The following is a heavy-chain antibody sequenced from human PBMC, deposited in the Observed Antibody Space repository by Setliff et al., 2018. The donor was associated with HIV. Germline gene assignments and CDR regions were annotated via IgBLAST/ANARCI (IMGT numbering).Heavy chain of an antibody. J-gene: IGHJ4*02. D-gene: IGHD3-16*01. Sequence: SETLSLTCTVSGASMSGHYWNWLRQPPGKTLEWIGYVYYTGTTNYNPSLQSRVTISLDTSKSQFSLKLTSATAADTAVYYCATYPRPPYDFEYWGQGNLVTVSS. CDR1: GASMSGHY. CDR2: VYYTGTT. V-gene: IGHV4-59*11. CDR3: ATYPRPPYDFEY.